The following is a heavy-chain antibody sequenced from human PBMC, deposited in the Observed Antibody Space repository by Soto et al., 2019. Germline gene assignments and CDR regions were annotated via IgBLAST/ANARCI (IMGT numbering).Heavy chain of an antibody. J-gene: IGHJ4*02. CDR3: ATNYGSGSTHFDY. D-gene: IGHD3-10*01. CDR1: GDTFNFYT. Sequence: QVQLVQSGAEVRKPGSSVKVSCTASGDTFNFYTISWVRQAPGQGLEWMGRVIPMLRMSNYAQKFQCRVTISADKSTSTAYMALSSLRSDDTAVYYCATNYGSGSTHFDYWGQGTLVTVSS. CDR2: VIPMLRMS. V-gene: IGHV1-69*02.